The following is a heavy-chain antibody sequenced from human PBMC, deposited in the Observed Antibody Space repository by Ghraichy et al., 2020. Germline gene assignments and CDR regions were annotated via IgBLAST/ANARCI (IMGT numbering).Heavy chain of an antibody. J-gene: IGHJ6*02. V-gene: IGHV1-69*13. D-gene: IGHD2-2*01. CDR1: GGTFSSYA. Sequence: SVKVSCKASGGTFSSYAISWVRQAPGQGLEWMGGIIPIFGTANYAQKFQGRVTITADESTSTAYMELSSLRSEDTAVYYCARDWGKIVVVPAVNLYYYYGMEVWGQGTTVTVSS. CDR2: IIPIFGTA. CDR3: ARDWGKIVVVPAVNLYYYYGMEV.